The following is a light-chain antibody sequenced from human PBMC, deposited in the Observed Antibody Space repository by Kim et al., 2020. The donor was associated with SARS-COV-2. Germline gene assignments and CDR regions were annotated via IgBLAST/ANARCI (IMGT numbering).Light chain of an antibody. Sequence: GQSITISCTGTSSDVGGYNYVSWYQQHPGKAPKLMIYDVSNRPSGVSNRFSGSKSGNTASLTISGLQAEDEADYYCGSYTSSSTLVFGGGIKLTVL. CDR3: GSYTSSSTLV. V-gene: IGLV2-14*03. CDR1: SSDVGGYNY. J-gene: IGLJ3*02. CDR2: DVS.